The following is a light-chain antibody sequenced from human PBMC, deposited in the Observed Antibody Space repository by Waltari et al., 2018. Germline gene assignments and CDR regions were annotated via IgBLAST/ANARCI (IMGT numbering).Light chain of an antibody. V-gene: IGLV2-23*02. CDR2: DVT. Sequence: QSALTQPASVSGSPGQSITISCTGTSSYIGGYNRVSWYQQHPGKAPKLIIFDVTKRPSGVSNRFSGSKSGNTASLTISGVQAEDEADYYCCSYATGSSYVFGTGTKVTVL. J-gene: IGLJ1*01. CDR3: CSYATGSSYV. CDR1: SSYIGGYNR.